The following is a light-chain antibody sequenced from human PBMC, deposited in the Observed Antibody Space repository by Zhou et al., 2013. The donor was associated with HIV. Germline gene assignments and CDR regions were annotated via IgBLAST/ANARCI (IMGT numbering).Light chain of an antibody. CDR2: KAT. V-gene: IGKV1-5*03. CDR1: QNVYKW. Sequence: DIRMTQSPSTLAASVGDRVTLTCRASQNVYKWLAWYQQKSGAAPKLLIYKATIVETGVPSRFSGSGSGTEFTLTIDSLQPEDSATYYCQHYENVPYTFGQGTK. CDR3: QHYENVPYT. J-gene: IGKJ2*01.